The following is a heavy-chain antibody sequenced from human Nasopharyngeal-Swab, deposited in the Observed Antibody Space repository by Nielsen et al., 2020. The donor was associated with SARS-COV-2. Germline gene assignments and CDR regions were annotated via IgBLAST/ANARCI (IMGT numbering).Heavy chain of an antibody. CDR2: IIPIFGTA. D-gene: IGHD2-2*01. CDR1: GGTFSSYA. V-gene: IGHV1-69*13. Sequence: SVKVSCKASGGTFSSYAISWVRQAPGQGLEWMGGIIPIFGTANYAQKFQGRVTITADESTSTAYMELSNLRSEDTAVYYCARDPPSEDDCSSTSCYSDYWGQGTLVTVSS. CDR3: ARDPPSEDDCSSTSCYSDY. J-gene: IGHJ4*02.